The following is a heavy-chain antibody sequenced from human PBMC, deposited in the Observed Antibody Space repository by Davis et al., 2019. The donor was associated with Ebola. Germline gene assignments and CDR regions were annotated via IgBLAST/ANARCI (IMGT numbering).Heavy chain of an antibody. CDR2: INPNDGRT. CDR3: TTPGGQDSGYDVFDI. D-gene: IGHD5-12*01. CDR1: GGTFTNYY. Sequence: ASVKVSCKASGGTFTNYYMHWVRQAPGQGLEWMGMINPNDGRTIYAQKFQGRLTVTRDTSTTTVYIDLSSLRSEDTALYYCTTPGGQDSGYDVFDIWGQGTMVTVSS. J-gene: IGHJ3*02. V-gene: IGHV1-46*03.